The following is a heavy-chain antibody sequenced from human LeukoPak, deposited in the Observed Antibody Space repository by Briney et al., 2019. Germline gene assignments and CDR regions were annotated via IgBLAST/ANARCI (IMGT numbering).Heavy chain of an antibody. CDR3: ARWVVDKSIFDI. J-gene: IGHJ3*02. D-gene: IGHD2-15*01. V-gene: IGHV4-61*02. Sequence: SQTLSLTCTVSGGSISSGSYYWSWIRQPAGKGLGWIGRIYTSGSTNYNPSLKSRVTISVDTSKNQFSLKLSSVTAADTAVYYCARWVVDKSIFDIWGQGTMVTVSS. CDR1: GGSISSGSYY. CDR2: IYTSGST.